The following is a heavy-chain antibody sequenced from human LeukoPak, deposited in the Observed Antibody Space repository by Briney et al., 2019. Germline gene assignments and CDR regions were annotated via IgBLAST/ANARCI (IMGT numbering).Heavy chain of an antibody. D-gene: IGHD3-3*01. CDR3: ARGGKRVTIFGVVIPHDY. Sequence: PGGSLRLSCAASGFTFSSYSMNWVRQAPGKGLEWVSSISSSSSYIYYADSVKGRFTISRDNAKNSLYLQMNSLRAEDTAVYYCARGGKRVTIFGVVIPHDYWGQGTLVTVSS. CDR1: GFTFSSYS. V-gene: IGHV3-21*01. J-gene: IGHJ4*02. CDR2: ISSSSSYI.